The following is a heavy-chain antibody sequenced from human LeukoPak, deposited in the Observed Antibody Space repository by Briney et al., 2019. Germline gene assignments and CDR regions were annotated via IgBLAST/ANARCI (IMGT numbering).Heavy chain of an antibody. D-gene: IGHD2-15*01. Sequence: PGGSLRLSCAASGFTFSSYGMHWVRQAPGKGLEWVAVIWYDGSNKYYADSVKGRFTISRDNSKNTLYLQMNSLRAEDTAVYYCARDLEYCSGGSCYYYGMDVWGQGTTVTVSS. J-gene: IGHJ6*02. V-gene: IGHV3-33*01. CDR2: IWYDGSNK. CDR3: ARDLEYCSGGSCYYYGMDV. CDR1: GFTFSSYG.